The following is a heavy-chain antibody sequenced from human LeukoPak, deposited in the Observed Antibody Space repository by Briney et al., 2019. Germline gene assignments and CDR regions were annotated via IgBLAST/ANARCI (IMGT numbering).Heavy chain of an antibody. CDR2: ISYDGSNK. CDR1: GFTFSNFG. V-gene: IGHV3-30-3*01. CDR3: ARDKYGYNTPIDY. J-gene: IGHJ4*02. Sequence: PGGSLRLSCAASGFTFSNFGMYWVRQAPGKGLEWVAVISYDGSNKYHADSVKGRFTISRVNSKNTLSLQMNSLRLEDTAVYYCARDKYGYNTPIDYWGQGTLVTVSS. D-gene: IGHD5-24*01.